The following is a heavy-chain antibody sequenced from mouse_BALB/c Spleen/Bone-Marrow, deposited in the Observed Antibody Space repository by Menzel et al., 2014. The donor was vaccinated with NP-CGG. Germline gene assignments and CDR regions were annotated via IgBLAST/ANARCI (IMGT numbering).Heavy chain of an antibody. Sequence: QVQLQQSGAELVRPGTSVKVSCKAFGYVFTNYLIEWVKQRPGQGLEWIGVINAGSGGTDYSEKFKGEATLTADKSSSTAYMQLSSLTSDDSAVYFCARSLTGKKTFDYWGQGTTLTVSS. D-gene: IGHD4-1*01. J-gene: IGHJ2*01. CDR3: ARSLTGKKTFDY. CDR2: INAGSGGT. V-gene: IGHV1-54*01. CDR1: GYVFTNYL.